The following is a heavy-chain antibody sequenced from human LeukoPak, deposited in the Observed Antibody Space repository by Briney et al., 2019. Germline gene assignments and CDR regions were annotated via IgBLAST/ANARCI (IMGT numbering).Heavy chain of an antibody. Sequence: SETLSLTCTVPGYSISSGYYWGWIRQPPGKGLEWIGSIYHSGSTYYNPSLKSRVTISVDTSKNQFSLKLSSVTAADTAVYYCARGLAQQQPGGYYWGQGTLVTVSS. CDR1: GYSISSGYY. J-gene: IGHJ4*02. V-gene: IGHV4-38-2*02. CDR3: ARGLAQQQPGGYY. D-gene: IGHD6-13*01. CDR2: IYHSGST.